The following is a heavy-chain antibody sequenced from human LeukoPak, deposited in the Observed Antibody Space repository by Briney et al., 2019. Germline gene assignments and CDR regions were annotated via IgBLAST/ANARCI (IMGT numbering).Heavy chain of an antibody. D-gene: IGHD5-18*01. CDR1: GFTFSSYR. V-gene: IGHV3-74*01. CDR3: ARGENTAMVTAADY. J-gene: IGHJ4*02. CDR2: INSDGSST. Sequence: PGGSLRLSCAASGFTFSSYRMHWVRQAQGKGLFGSSRINSDGSSTSYADSVKGRFTISRDNAKNTLYLQMNSLRAEDTAVYYCARGENTAMVTAADYWGQGTLVTVSS.